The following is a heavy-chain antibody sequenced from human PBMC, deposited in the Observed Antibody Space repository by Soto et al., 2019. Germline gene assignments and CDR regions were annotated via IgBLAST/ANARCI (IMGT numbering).Heavy chain of an antibody. CDR3: ARDLTVGPAGTLSTV. Sequence: PGGSLRLSCAASGFTFSDYYMSWIRQTPGKGLEWVSYISSSSSYTNYADSVKGRFTISRDNAKNSLYLQMNSLRAEDTAVYYCARDLTVGPAGTLSTVWGQGTLVTVSS. CDR2: ISSSSSYT. CDR1: GFTFSDYY. V-gene: IGHV3-11*05. D-gene: IGHD2-2*01. J-gene: IGHJ4*02.